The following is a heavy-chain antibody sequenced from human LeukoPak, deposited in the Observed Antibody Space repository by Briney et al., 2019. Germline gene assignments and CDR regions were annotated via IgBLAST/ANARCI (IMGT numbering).Heavy chain of an antibody. D-gene: IGHD2-21*02. V-gene: IGHV3-21*01. J-gene: IGHJ4*02. CDR2: ISSSSSYI. CDR1: GFTFSSYS. CDR3: AREGEVTAIPFFDY. Sequence: GGSLRLSCAASGFTFSSYSMNWVRQAPGKGLEWVSSISSSSSYIYYADSVKGRFTISRDNAKNSLYLQMNSLRAEDTAVYYCAREGEVTAIPFFDYWGQGTLVTVSS.